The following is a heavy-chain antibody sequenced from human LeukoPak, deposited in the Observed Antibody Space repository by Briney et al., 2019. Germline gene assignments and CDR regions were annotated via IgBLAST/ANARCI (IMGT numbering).Heavy chain of an antibody. CDR3: AELGITMIGGV. D-gene: IGHD3-10*02. V-gene: IGHV3-48*03. CDR1: GFTLSSYA. J-gene: IGHJ6*04. CDR2: ISSSGSTI. Sequence: GGSLRLSCAASGFTLSSYAMSWVRQAPGKGLEWVSYISSSGSTIYYADSVKGRFTISRDNAKNSLYLQMNSLRAEDTAVYYCAELGITMIGGVWGKRTTVTISS.